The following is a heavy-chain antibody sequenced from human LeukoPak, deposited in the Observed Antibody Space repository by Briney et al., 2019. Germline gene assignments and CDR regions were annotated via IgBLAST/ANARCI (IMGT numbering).Heavy chain of an antibody. CDR3: ARDQPSVGWGFDS. D-gene: IGHD2-15*01. CDR2: ISSSSSYI. J-gene: IGHJ4*02. Sequence: PGGSLRLSCAASGFTFSDYNMKWVRQAPGKGLEWVSSISSSSSYIYYADSLKGRFTISRDNTKNSLNLQMNNLRAEDTGLYYCARDQPSVGWGFDSWGRGTLVIVSS. CDR1: GFTFSDYN. V-gene: IGHV3-21*01.